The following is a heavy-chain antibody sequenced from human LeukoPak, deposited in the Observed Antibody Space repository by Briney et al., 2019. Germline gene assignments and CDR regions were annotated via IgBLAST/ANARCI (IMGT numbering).Heavy chain of an antibody. D-gene: IGHD5-24*01. Sequence: ASVKVSCKASGGTFSSYAISWVRQAPGQGLEWMGIINPSGDNTWYAQKFQGRVTMTRDTSISTAYMELSRLRSDDTAVYYCAREGGRDGYNSALGYWGQGTLVTVSS. CDR3: AREGGRDGYNSALGY. V-gene: IGHV1-46*01. CDR1: GGTFSSYA. J-gene: IGHJ4*02. CDR2: INPSGDNT.